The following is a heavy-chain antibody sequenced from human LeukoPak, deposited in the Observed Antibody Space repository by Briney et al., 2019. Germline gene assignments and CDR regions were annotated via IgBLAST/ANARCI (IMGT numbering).Heavy chain of an antibody. J-gene: IGHJ4*02. Sequence: GGSLRLSCAASGFTFSSYAMHWVRQAPGKGLEWVAVISYDGSNKYYADSVKGRFTISRDNSKNTLYLQMNSLRAEDTAVYFCARDEEELLVVVTAIGDTFDYWGQGTLVTVSS. CDR3: ARDEEELLVVVTAIGDTFDY. CDR2: ISYDGSNK. D-gene: IGHD2-21*02. CDR1: GFTFSSYA. V-gene: IGHV3-30-3*01.